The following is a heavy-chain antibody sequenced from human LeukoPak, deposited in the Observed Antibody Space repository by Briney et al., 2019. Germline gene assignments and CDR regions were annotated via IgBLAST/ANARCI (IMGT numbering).Heavy chain of an antibody. V-gene: IGHV4-39*07. CDR3: ARAQPIGLRRPNHASDI. D-gene: IGHD4-17*01. CDR2: IYYSGST. J-gene: IGHJ3*02. CDR1: GGSISSSSYY. Sequence: KPSETLSLTCTVSGGSISSSSYYWDWIRQPPGKGLEWIGNIYYSGSTYSNPSLKSRLTISVDTSKNQFSLKLSSVTAADTAVYYCARAQPIGLRRPNHASDIWGQGTKVTVSS.